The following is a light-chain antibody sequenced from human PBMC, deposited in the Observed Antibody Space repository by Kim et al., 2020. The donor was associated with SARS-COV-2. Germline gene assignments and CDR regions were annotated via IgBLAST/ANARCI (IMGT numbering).Light chain of an antibody. CDR1: QGISSY. Sequence: ASTGERVTITCRASQGISSYLAWYQQKPGKAPKLLIYAASTLQSGVPSRFSGSGSGTDFTLTISCLQSEDFATYYCQQYYSYPRTFGQGTRLEIK. CDR2: AAS. J-gene: IGKJ5*01. V-gene: IGKV1-8*01. CDR3: QQYYSYPRT.